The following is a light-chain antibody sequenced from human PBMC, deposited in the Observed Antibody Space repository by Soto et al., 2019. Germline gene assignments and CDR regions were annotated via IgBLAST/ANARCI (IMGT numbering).Light chain of an antibody. Sequence: QSALTQPASVSGSPGQWITISCTGTSSDVGSYNLVSWYQQHPGKAPKLMIYEVSKRPSGVSNRFSGYKSGNTASLTISGLQAEDEADYYCCSYAGSSFYVFGTGTKVTVL. CDR1: SSDVGSYNL. CDR3: CSYAGSSFYV. V-gene: IGLV2-23*02. CDR2: EVS. J-gene: IGLJ1*01.